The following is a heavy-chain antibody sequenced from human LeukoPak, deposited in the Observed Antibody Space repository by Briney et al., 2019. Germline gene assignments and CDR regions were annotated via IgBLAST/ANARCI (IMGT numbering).Heavy chain of an antibody. V-gene: IGHV4-59*08. J-gene: IGHJ5*02. D-gene: IGHD3-9*01. CDR1: GGSISSYY. Sequence: SETLSLTCTASGGSISSYYWSWIRQPPGKGLEWIGYLYYSGSTNYNPSLKSRVTISVDTSKNQFSLKLSSVTAADTAVYYCASSYYDILTGYQGWFDPWGQGTLVTVSS. CDR2: LYYSGST. CDR3: ASSYYDILTGYQGWFDP.